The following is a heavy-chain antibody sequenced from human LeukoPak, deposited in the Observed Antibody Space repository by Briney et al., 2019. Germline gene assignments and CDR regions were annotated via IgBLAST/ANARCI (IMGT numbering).Heavy chain of an antibody. CDR1: GYTFTGYY. Sequence: ASVKVSCKASGYTFTGYYMHWVRQAPGQGLEWMGWTNPNSGGTDYAQKFQGRVTMTRDTSISTAYMELSRLRSDDTAVYYCARAGRFLEWLCDYWGLGTLVTVSS. D-gene: IGHD3-3*01. J-gene: IGHJ4*02. V-gene: IGHV1-2*02. CDR2: TNPNSGGT. CDR3: ARAGRFLEWLCDY.